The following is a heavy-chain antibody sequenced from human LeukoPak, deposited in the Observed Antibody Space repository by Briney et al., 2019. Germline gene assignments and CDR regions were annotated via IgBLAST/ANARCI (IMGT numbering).Heavy chain of an antibody. CDR3: ARLSCSTSCYRGWGYYYYYYMDV. CDR1: GGSFSGYY. V-gene: IGHV4-34*01. Sequence: SETLSLTCAVYGGSFSGYYWSWIRQPPGKGLEWIGEINHSGSTNYNPSLKSRVTISVDTSKNQFSLKLSSVTAADTAVYYCARLSCSTSCYRGWGYYYYYYMDVWGKGTTVTVSS. D-gene: IGHD2-2*01. CDR2: INHSGST. J-gene: IGHJ6*03.